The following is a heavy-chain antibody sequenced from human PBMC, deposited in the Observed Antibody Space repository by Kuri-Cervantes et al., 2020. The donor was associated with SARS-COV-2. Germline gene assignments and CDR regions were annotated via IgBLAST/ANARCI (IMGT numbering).Heavy chain of an antibody. V-gene: IGHV3-33*01. D-gene: IGHD4-11*01. CDR3: ARDLARMTTSSWWGLDT. CDR1: GFTFSGYG. CDR2: IWYDGTKK. J-gene: IGHJ5*02. Sequence: LSLTCSASGFTFSGYGMHWVRQAPGKGLEWVAVIWYDGTKKLYADSVEGRFTISRDNSNNTVYLEMNSLRDEDTAVYYCARDLARMTTSSWWGLDTWGQGTLVTVSS.